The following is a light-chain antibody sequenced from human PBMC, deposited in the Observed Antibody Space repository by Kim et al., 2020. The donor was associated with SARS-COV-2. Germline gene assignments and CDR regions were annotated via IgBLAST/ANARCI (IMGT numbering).Light chain of an antibody. J-gene: IGLJ3*02. Sequence: GQRVTMSCSGSSSNMGGNVVNWYQQVPGTAPKLLIYNDGARPSGVPDRFSGSKSGTSASLAISGLQSEDDTVYYCATWDDSLNGVVFGGGTQLTVL. V-gene: IGLV1-44*01. CDR3: ATWDDSLNGVV. CDR1: SSNMGGNV. CDR2: NDG.